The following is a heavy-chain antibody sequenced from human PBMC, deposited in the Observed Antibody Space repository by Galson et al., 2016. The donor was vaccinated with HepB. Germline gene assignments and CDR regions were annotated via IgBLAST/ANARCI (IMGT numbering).Heavy chain of an antibody. V-gene: IGHV3-23*01. CDR2: ISATGDST. CDR1: GFTFNSHV. CDR3: ARVGGDCSTTSCYGFDYYYYNMDV. Sequence: SLRLSCAASGFTFNSHVLSWVRQAPGKGLQWVSSISATGDSTYYADSVKGRFAISRDSSKNMFYLQMNSLRAEDTALYYCARVGGDCSTTSCYGFDYYYYNMDVWGQGTTVTVSS. D-gene: IGHD2-2*01. J-gene: IGHJ6*02.